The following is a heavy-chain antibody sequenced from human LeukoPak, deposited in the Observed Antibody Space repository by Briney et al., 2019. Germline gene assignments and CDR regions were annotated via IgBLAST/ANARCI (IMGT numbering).Heavy chain of an antibody. CDR1: GGSISSYY. CDR2: IYYSGST. V-gene: IGHV4-59*08. Sequence: SETLSLTCTVPGGSISSYYWSWIRQPPGKGLEWIGYIYYSGSTHYNPSLKSRVTISVDTSKNQFSLKLSSVTAADTAVYYCARLVTAITKGYFDYWGQGTLVTVSS. J-gene: IGHJ4*02. D-gene: IGHD2-21*02. CDR3: ARLVTAITKGYFDY.